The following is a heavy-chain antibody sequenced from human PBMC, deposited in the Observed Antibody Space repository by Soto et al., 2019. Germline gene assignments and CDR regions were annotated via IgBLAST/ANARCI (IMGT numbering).Heavy chain of an antibody. J-gene: IGHJ4*02. Sequence: QLHLVQSGSEVKKPGSSVRVSCKTSGGTLSNYGLSWVRLAPGQGLEWMGGILPVFGTSNYAQKFQDRLTITADESTNKAYMELTKLASEHTAVYYWGREASPYQTYYFDFWGPGTLVTVSS. V-gene: IGHV1-69*12. CDR2: ILPVFGTS. CDR3: GREASPYQTYYFDF. CDR1: GGTLSNYG. D-gene: IGHD2-2*01.